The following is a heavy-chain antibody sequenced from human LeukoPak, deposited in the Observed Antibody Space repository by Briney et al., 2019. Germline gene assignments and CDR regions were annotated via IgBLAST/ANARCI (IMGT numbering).Heavy chain of an antibody. CDR3: ARNFRGLWSGYYDLREYYYGLDV. CDR2: IYYSGSA. CDR1: GGSINTYY. D-gene: IGHD3-3*01. V-gene: IGHV4-59*01. Sequence: TSETLSLTCTVSGGSINTYYWSWIRQSPGKGLEWIAYIYYSGSAYYNPSLKSRVTISVDTSKNQFSLKMSSVPAADTAVYYCARNFRGLWSGYYDLREYYYGLDVWGQGTTVTVSS. J-gene: IGHJ6*02.